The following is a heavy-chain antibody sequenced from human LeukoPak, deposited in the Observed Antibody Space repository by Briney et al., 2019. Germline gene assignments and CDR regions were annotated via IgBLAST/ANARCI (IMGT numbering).Heavy chain of an antibody. CDR3: ARDRGLYSSSPWVAFDI. CDR2: ISYDGSNK. J-gene: IGHJ3*02. CDR1: GFTFSNFG. Sequence: GGSLRLSCRGSGFTFSNFGIHWVRQAPGKGLEWVAVISYDGSNKYYADSVKGRFTISRDNAKNSLYLQMNSLRAEDTAVYYCARDRGLYSSSPWVAFDIWGQGTMVTVSS. D-gene: IGHD6-13*01. V-gene: IGHV3-33*05.